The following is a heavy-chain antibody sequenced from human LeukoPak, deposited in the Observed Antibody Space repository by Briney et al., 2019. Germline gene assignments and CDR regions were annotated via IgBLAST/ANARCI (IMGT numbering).Heavy chain of an antibody. CDR2: IVRSGGTT. J-gene: IGHJ6*03. CDR1: GFTFSSYA. V-gene: IGHV3-23*01. D-gene: IGHD2-15*01. CDR3: AKRGGTESFYYYYYMDV. Sequence: GGSLSLSCAASGFTFSSYAMTWFRQLPGKGLDWAYFIVRSGGTTYYADSVKGRFTISRDNSKNTLYLQMNSLRAEDTAEYYCAKRGGTESFYYYYYMDVWGKGTTVTVSS.